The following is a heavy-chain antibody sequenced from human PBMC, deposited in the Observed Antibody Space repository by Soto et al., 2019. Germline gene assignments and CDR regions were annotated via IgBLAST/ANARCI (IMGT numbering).Heavy chain of an antibody. CDR1: GGSISSDSYY. CDR2: ISYSGST. Sequence: SETLSLTCAVSGGSISSDSYYWGWIRQSPEKGLEWIASISYSGSTYYNPTLKSRVIISVDTSKNQFSLKLSSVTAADTAVYYCARDPLHDAFDIWGQGTMVTVSS. V-gene: IGHV4-39*02. CDR3: ARDPLHDAFDI. J-gene: IGHJ3*02.